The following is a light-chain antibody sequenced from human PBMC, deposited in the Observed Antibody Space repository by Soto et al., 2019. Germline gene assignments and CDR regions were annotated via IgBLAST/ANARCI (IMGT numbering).Light chain of an antibody. CDR3: HQRQSWPRT. Sequence: EIVLTQSPATLSSFPGDRVTLSCRASQYINTRLAWYQHRPGQAPRRLISQTSIRAAGIPARFSASGSGTDFTLTIIDVQPEDFALYYCHQRQSWPRTFGQGTKVDI. CDR1: QYINTR. V-gene: IGKV3-11*01. CDR2: QTS. J-gene: IGKJ1*01.